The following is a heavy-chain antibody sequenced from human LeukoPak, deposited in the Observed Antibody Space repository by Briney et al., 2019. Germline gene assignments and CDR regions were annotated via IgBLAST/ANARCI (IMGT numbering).Heavy chain of an antibody. CDR3: ARDFYASSGYWDS. J-gene: IGHJ4*02. Sequence: AAVKVSCKSSGYTFNTYSVTWVRQAPGRGLEWMGWINAYTGNTKYTHNLQGRVAFSADTSTNTAYMELWSLSSDDTAVYYCARDFYASSGYWDSWGQGTLVTVSS. D-gene: IGHD3-22*01. CDR1: GYTFNTYS. V-gene: IGHV1-18*01. CDR2: INAYTGNT.